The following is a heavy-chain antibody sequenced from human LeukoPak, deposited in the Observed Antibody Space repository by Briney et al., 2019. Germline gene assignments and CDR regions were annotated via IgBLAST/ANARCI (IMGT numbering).Heavy chain of an antibody. V-gene: IGHV3-30*18. CDR2: ISYDGSNK. CDR1: GFTFSSYG. Sequence: GRSLRLSCAASGFTFSSYGMLWVRQAPGKGLEWVAVISYDGSNKYYADSVKGRFTISRDNSKNTLYLQMNSLRAEDTAVYYCAKGGSYYDYWGQGTLVTVSS. D-gene: IGHD3-16*01. J-gene: IGHJ4*02. CDR3: AKGGSYYDY.